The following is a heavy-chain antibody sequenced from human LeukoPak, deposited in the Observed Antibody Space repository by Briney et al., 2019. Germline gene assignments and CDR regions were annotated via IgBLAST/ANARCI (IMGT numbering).Heavy chain of an antibody. CDR1: GFTFGSYA. D-gene: IGHD1/OR15-1a*01. CDR3: AKTITPFTTNWDNSLGVFDV. J-gene: IGHJ3*01. Sequence: PGGSLRLSCAASGFTFGSYAMNWVRQAPGRGLEWVSSLPSGGGPSYADSVKGRFTVSRDNSKNPLYLQMNSLRADDTAVYYCAKTITPFTTNWDNSLGVFDVWGQGTVVTVSS. V-gene: IGHV3-23*01. CDR2: LPSGGGP.